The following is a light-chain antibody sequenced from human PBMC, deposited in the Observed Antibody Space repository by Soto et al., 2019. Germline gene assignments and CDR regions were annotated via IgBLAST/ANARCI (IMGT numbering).Light chain of an antibody. CDR2: AAS. CDR1: QDNSSY. V-gene: IGKV1-8*01. Sequence: AIRMTQSPSSLSASTGDRVTITCRASQDNSSYLAWYQQKPGTAPKLLIYAASTLRSGVPSRFSGSGSGTDFTLTINCLQSEDFATYYCQQYYSYPPFTFGPGTKVDIK. CDR3: QQYYSYPPFT. J-gene: IGKJ3*01.